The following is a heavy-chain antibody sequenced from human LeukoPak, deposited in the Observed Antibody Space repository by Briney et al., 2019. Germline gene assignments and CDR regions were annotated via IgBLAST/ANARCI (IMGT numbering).Heavy chain of an antibody. CDR2: INSDGNNT. J-gene: IGHJ4*02. CDR1: GFTFSSYW. D-gene: IGHD3-10*01. V-gene: IGHV3-74*01. Sequence: GGSLRLSCAASGFTFSSYWMHWVRQAPGKGLMLVSRINSDGNNTSYADSVKGRFTISRDNAKNTVYLQMNSLRAEDTAVYYCTRSGLTYGSGSFYTRDYWGQGTPVTVSS. CDR3: TRSGLTYGSGSFYTRDY.